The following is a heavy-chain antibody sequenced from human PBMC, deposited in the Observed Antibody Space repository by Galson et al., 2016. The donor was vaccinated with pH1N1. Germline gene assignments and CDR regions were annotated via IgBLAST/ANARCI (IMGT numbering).Heavy chain of an antibody. V-gene: IGHV4-4*07. CDR2: VYSSGST. CDR1: GDSINSNY. J-gene: IGHJ3*01. D-gene: IGHD3-10*01. Sequence: TLSLTCTASGDSINSNYWNWIRQPAGKGLERLGRVYSSGSTNYNPSLKSRITMSVDTSKSQVSLRLKSVTAADTAIYYCAKGRVDSTIFRAISIRGDEAFDFWGQGTMVTVSS. CDR3: AKGRVDSTIFRAISIRGDEAFDF.